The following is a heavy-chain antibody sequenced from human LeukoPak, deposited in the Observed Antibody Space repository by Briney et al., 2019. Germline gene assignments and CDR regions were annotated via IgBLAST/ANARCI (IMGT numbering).Heavy chain of an antibody. D-gene: IGHD6-6*01. J-gene: IGHJ4*02. Sequence: ASVKVSCKASGYTFTGYYMHWVRQAPGQGLEWMGWINPNSGGTNYAQKFQGRVTMTRDTSISTAYMELSSLRSDDTAVYYCARDPYSSSSDGDYWGQGTLVTVSS. CDR1: GYTFTGYY. CDR3: ARDPYSSSSDGDY. V-gene: IGHV1-2*02. CDR2: INPNSGGT.